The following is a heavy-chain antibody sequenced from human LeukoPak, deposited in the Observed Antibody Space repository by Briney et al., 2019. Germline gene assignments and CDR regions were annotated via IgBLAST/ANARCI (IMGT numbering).Heavy chain of an antibody. Sequence: GGSLRLSCAASGFTFSGYWMNWVRQAPGKGLEWVANIKLDGSETHYADSVEGRFTISRDNSKNTLYLQMNSLRAEDTAVYYCARDAKKPYYDILGDFDYWGQGTLVTVSS. J-gene: IGHJ4*02. CDR3: ARDAKKPYYDILGDFDY. CDR2: IKLDGSET. D-gene: IGHD3-9*01. V-gene: IGHV3-7*03. CDR1: GFTFSGYW.